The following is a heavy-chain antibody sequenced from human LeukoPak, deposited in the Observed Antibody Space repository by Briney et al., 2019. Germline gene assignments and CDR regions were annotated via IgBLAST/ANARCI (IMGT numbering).Heavy chain of an antibody. Sequence: ASVKVTCKASGYTFTGYYMHWVRQAPGQGLEWMGWINPNSGGTNYAQKFQGRVTMTRDTSISTAYMELSRLRSDDTAVYYCARATRRRGIAAAGTDYWGQGTLVTVSS. D-gene: IGHD6-13*01. V-gene: IGHV1-2*02. CDR1: GYTFTGYY. J-gene: IGHJ4*02. CDR3: ARATRRRGIAAAGTDY. CDR2: INPNSGGT.